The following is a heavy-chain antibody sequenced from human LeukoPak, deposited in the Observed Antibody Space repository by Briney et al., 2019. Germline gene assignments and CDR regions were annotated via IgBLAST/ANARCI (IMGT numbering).Heavy chain of an antibody. D-gene: IGHD3-22*01. CDR3: AKDRARYYDTSGYDY. CDR2: ITWDGGTT. Sequence: GGSLRLSCAASGFTFDDYTMHWVRQGPGKGLEWVPLITWDGGTTYYADSVKGRFTISRDNSKNSLYLQMNSLRTEDTAVYYCAKDRARYYDTSGYDYWGQGTLVTVSS. J-gene: IGHJ4*02. CDR1: GFTFDDYT. V-gene: IGHV3-43*01.